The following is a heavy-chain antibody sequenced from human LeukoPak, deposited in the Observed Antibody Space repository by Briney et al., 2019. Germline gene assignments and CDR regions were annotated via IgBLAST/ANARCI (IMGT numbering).Heavy chain of an antibody. CDR1: GGSISSGDYY. Sequence: SQTLSLTCTVSGGSISSGDYYWSWIRQPPGKGLEWIGYIYYSGSTYYNPSLKSRVTISVDTSKNQFSLKLSSVTAAGTAVYYCARHTYSSGCFDYWGQGTLVTVSS. CDR2: IYYSGST. V-gene: IGHV4-30-4*08. J-gene: IGHJ4*02. CDR3: ARHTYSSGCFDY. D-gene: IGHD6-19*01.